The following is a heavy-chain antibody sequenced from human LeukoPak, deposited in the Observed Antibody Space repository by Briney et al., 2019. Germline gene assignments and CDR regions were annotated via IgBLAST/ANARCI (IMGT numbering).Heavy chain of an antibody. D-gene: IGHD6-13*01. V-gene: IGHV3-23*01. CDR1: GFTFSSYA. Sequence: GGSLRLSCAASGFTFSSYAMSWVRQAPGKGLEWVSVISGSGGSTYYADSVKGRFTISRDNSKNTLYLQMNSLRAEDTAVYYCAKPNTGYSSSWYGYWGQGTLVTVSS. CDR3: AKPNTGYSSSWYGY. J-gene: IGHJ4*02. CDR2: ISGSGGST.